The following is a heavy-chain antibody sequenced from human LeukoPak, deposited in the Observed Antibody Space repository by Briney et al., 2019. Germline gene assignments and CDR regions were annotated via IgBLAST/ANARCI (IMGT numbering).Heavy chain of an antibody. J-gene: IGHJ6*02. V-gene: IGHV5-51*01. CDR2: IYPGDSDT. D-gene: IGHD3-3*01. CDR3: ARQKRGFRVTIFGVVVSHGMDV. CDR1: GYSFTSYW. Sequence: GESLKISCKGSGYSFTSYWIGWVRQMPGKGLEWMGIIYPGDSDTRYSPSFQGQVTISADKFISTAYLQWSSLKASDTAMYYCARQKRGFRVTIFGVVVSHGMDVWGQGTTVTVSS.